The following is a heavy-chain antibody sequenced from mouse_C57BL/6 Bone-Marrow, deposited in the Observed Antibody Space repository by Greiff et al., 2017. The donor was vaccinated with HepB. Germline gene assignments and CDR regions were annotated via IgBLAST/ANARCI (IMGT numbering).Heavy chain of an antibody. Sequence: EVKLMESGGDLVKPGGSLKLSCAASGFTFSSYGMSWVRQTPDKRLEWVATISSGGSYTYYPDSVKGRFTISRDNAKNTLYLQMSSLKSEDTAMYYCARPGAGGNYWGQGTTLTVSS. V-gene: IGHV5-6*01. CDR3: ARPGAGGNY. J-gene: IGHJ2*01. CDR2: ISSGGSYT. CDR1: GFTFSSYG. D-gene: IGHD4-1*01.